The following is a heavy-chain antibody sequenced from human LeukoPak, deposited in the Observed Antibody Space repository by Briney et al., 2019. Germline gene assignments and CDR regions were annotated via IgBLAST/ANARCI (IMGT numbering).Heavy chain of an antibody. CDR3: ARASSWSHTPFDY. CDR2: IYYSGNT. J-gene: IGHJ4*02. CDR1: GGSISSYY. D-gene: IGHD6-13*01. V-gene: IGHV4-59*12. Sequence: SETLSLTCTVSGGSISSYYWSWIRQPPGKGLEWIGYIYYSGNTNYNPSLKSRVTISVDTSKNQFSLKLSSVTAADTAVYYCARASSWSHTPFDYWGQGTLVTVSS.